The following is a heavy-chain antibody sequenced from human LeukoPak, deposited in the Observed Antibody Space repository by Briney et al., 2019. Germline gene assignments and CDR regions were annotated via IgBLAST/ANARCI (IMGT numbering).Heavy chain of an antibody. V-gene: IGHV3-21*01. CDR1: GFTFSSYS. CDR3: ARGTLNIPGEHGAFDY. Sequence: PGGSLRLACAASGFTFSSYSMNSVRLEAGEWLGWDSSISTSSSYIHYADSVKGRFTISRDNAKNSLYLQMNSLRAEDTAVYYCARGTLNIPGEHGAFDYWGQGTLVTVSS. J-gene: IGHJ4*02. CDR2: ISTSSSYI. D-gene: IGHD1-14*01.